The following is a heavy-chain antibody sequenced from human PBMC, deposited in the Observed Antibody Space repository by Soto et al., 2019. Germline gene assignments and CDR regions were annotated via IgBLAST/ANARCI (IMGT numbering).Heavy chain of an antibody. CDR1: GYAFTTYD. D-gene: IGHD3-10*01. CDR2: MNPNSGHT. CDR3: ARGSMWIGGYGTDV. V-gene: IGHV1-8*01. J-gene: IGHJ6*02. Sequence: QVQLVQSGAEVKKPGASVKVSCKASGYAFTTYDINWVRQATGQGPEWMGWMNPNSGHTVYAQKFQGRVTMTRDTSINTAYMELSSLRSEDTAAYYSARGSMWIGGYGTDVSGQGTTVTVSS.